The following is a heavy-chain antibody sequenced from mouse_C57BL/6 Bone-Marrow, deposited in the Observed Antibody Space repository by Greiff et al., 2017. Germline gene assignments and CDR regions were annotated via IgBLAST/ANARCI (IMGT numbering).Heavy chain of an antibody. Sequence: EVQLQQSGPVLVKPGASVKMSCKASGYTFTDYYMNWVKQSHGKSLEWIGVINPYNGGTSYNQKFKGKATLTVDKSSSTAYMELNSLTSEDSAVYYCASPAQATWGYFDVWGTGTTVTVSS. CDR2: INPYNGGT. CDR1: GYTFTDYY. V-gene: IGHV1-19*01. D-gene: IGHD3-2*02. J-gene: IGHJ1*03. CDR3: ASPAQATWGYFDV.